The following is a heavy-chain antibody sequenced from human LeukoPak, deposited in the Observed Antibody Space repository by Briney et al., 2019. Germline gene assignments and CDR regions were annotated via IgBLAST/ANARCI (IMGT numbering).Heavy chain of an antibody. CDR1: GYTFTGYY. Sequence: GASVKVSCKASGYTFTGYYMHWVRQAPGQGLEWMGWINPNSGGTNYAQKFQGRVTMTRDTSISTAYMELSRLRSDDTAVYYWGGGGLWYYNVSVINRGVFNIWGKGKMVPVSS. D-gene: IGHD3-22*01. J-gene: IGHJ3*02. CDR2: INPNSGGT. CDR3: GGGGLWYYNVSVINRGVFNI. V-gene: IGHV1-2*02.